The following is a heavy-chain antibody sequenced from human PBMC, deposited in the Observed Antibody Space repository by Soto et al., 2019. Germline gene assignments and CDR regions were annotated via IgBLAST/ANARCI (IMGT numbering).Heavy chain of an antibody. CDR3: ARSTGGSYSFDY. CDR2: IYYSGST. J-gene: IGHJ4*02. Sequence: KASETLSLTCTVSGGSISSYYWSWIRQPPGKGLEWIGYIYYSGSTNYNPSLKSRVTISVDTSKNQFSLKLSSVTAADTAVYYCARSTGGSYSFDYWGQGTLVTVSS. CDR1: GGSISSYY. V-gene: IGHV4-59*01. D-gene: IGHD1-26*01.